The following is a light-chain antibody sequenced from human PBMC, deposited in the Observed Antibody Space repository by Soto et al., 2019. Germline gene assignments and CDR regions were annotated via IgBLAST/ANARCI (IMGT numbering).Light chain of an antibody. J-gene: IGKJ1*01. CDR3: QHYNNGPA. CDR1: QSVRST. V-gene: IGKV3-15*01. CDR2: DAS. Sequence: EIVMTQSPATLSVSPGERATLSCRASQSVRSTLAWYQQKPGKAPRLLIYDASTRAPGVPARFSGSGSGTAFTLTSSSLQSEDFEVYSCQHYNNGPAFGQGTKVEIK.